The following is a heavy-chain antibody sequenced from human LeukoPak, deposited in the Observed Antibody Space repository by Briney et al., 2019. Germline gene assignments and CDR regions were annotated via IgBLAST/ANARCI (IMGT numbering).Heavy chain of an antibody. Sequence: GGSLRLSCAASGFTFSAYSLHWLRQAPGKGLEWVADLSYDGSNQYYADSVKGRFTISRDTSKNVLYLQMNSLGAEDTAVYYCAREYGIAAVGDLDVWGKGITVTVSS. CDR3: AREYGIAAVGDLDV. D-gene: IGHD6-25*01. CDR1: GFTFSAYS. V-gene: IGHV3-30*04. CDR2: LSYDGSNQ. J-gene: IGHJ6*04.